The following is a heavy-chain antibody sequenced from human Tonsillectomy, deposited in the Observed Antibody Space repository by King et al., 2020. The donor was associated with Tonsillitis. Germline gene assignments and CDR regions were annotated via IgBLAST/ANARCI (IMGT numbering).Heavy chain of an antibody. D-gene: IGHD6-19*01. CDR1: GFTFSSYA. CDR3: AIDLGSSGWYSCDY. Sequence: VQLVESGGGVVQPGRSLRLSCAASGFTFSSYAMHWVRQAPGKGLEWVAVISYDGSNKYYADSVKGRFTISRDNSKNTLYLQMNSLRAEDTAVYYCAIDLGSSGWYSCDYWGQGTLVTVSS. J-gene: IGHJ4*02. CDR2: ISYDGSNK. V-gene: IGHV3-30*04.